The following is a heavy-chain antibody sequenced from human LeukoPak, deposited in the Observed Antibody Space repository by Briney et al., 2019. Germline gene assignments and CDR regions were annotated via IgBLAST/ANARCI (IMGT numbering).Heavy chain of an antibody. CDR3: ARERKATTNYYYYYGMDV. Sequence: GGSLRLSCAASGFTFSSFLMHWVRQAPGKGLEGVAVISYDGSNKYYADSVKGRFTISRDNSKNTLYLQMNSLRAEDTAVYYCARERKATTNYYYYYGMDVWGQGTTVTVSS. CDR1: GFTFSSFL. J-gene: IGHJ6*02. CDR2: ISYDGSNK. V-gene: IGHV3-30-3*01. D-gene: IGHD5-12*01.